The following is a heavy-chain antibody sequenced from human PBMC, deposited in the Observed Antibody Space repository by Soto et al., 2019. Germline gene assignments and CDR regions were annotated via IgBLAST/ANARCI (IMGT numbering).Heavy chain of an antibody. CDR1: GFAFSRDA. Sequence: GVSLRLSCAASGFAFSRDAMSWVRQSPGKGLEWVSAISGDGESTYYADSVKGRFTISRDNSKNTLYLQMNSLRAEDTAVYYCARHETLHGDYDYWGQGTLVTVSS. CDR3: ARHETLHGDYDY. D-gene: IGHD4-17*01. CDR2: ISGDGEST. V-gene: IGHV3-23*01. J-gene: IGHJ4*02.